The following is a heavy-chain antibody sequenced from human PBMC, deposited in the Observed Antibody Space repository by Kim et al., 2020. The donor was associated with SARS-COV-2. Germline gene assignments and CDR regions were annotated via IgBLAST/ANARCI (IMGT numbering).Heavy chain of an antibody. D-gene: IGHD5-12*01. Sequence: GESLKISCKGSGYSFTSYWISWVRQMPGKGLEWMGRIDPSDSYTNYSPSFQGHVTISADKSISTAYLQWSSLKASDTAMYYCAATTPGYSGYDDEGAESNPFDYWGQGTLVTVSS. J-gene: IGHJ4*02. V-gene: IGHV5-10-1*01. CDR2: IDPSDSYT. CDR1: GYSFTSYW. CDR3: AATTPGYSGYDDEGAESNPFDY.